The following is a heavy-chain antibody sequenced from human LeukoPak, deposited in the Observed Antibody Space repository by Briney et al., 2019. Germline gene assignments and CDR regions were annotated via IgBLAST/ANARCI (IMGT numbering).Heavy chain of an antibody. CDR3: ARDNGVTDAFDI. D-gene: IGHD3-16*02. V-gene: IGHV1-18*01. CDR2: ISAYNGHT. J-gene: IGHJ3*02. CDR1: LYTHTSYS. Sequence: GASVNVSCEASLYTHTSYSISWVRPAPGQGVAGMEWISAYNGHTNYAQKLQGRVTMNTHKSTSTGYMELRSLRSDDKAVYYCARDNGVTDAFDIWGQGTMVTVSS.